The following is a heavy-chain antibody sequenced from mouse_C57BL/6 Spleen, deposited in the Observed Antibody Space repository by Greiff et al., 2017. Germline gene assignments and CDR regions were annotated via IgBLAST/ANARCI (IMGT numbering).Heavy chain of an antibody. CDR3: ARWDYDGYSFFAY. J-gene: IGHJ3*01. Sequence: QVQLQQSGAELARPGASVKLSCKASGYTFTSYGISWVKQRTGQGLEWIGEIYPRSGNTYYNEKFKGKATLTADKSSSTAYMELRSLTSEDSAVYFCARWDYDGYSFFAYWGQGTLVTVSA. V-gene: IGHV1-81*01. D-gene: IGHD2-3*01. CDR2: IYPRSGNT. CDR1: GYTFTSYG.